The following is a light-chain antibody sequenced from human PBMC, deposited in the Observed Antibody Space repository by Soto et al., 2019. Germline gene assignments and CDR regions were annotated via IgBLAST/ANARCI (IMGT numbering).Light chain of an antibody. V-gene: IGKV3-11*01. CDR3: QQRNNWPLT. CDR2: DAS. J-gene: IGKJ4*01. Sequence: EIVLTQSPATLSLSPGERASLSCRASQSVSSYLAWYQYKVGQAPRLLIYDASNRATGIPARFSGSGSGTDFTLTISSLEPEDFALYYCQQRNNWPLTFGGGTKVEIK. CDR1: QSVSSY.